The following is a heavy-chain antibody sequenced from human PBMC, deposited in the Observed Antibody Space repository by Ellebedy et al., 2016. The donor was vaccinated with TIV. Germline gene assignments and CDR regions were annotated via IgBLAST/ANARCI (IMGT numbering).Heavy chain of an antibody. V-gene: IGHV3-48*01. CDR2: ISSNAATI. Sequence: GGSLRLXXAASGFTFSDYSMNWVRQAPGKGLKWISYISSNAATIHYADSVKGRFTISRDNAKNSLFLQVNSLRAEDTAVYYCESGGSSEWGQGTLVTVSS. J-gene: IGHJ4*02. D-gene: IGHD4-23*01. CDR3: ESGGSSE. CDR1: GFTFSDYS.